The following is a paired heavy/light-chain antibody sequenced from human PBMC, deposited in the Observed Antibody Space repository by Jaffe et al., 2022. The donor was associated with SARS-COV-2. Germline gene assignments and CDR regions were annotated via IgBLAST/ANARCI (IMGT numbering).Heavy chain of an antibody. CDR1: GLTFSSDA. D-gene: IGHD3-10*01. V-gene: IGHV3-23*04. Sequence: EVQVVESGGDLVQPGGSLRLSCIASGLTFSSDAMTWVRQAPGKGLEWVSALSGTANSAYYADSVRGRFTISRDTSKNTVFLQMNNMTAEDTGVYYCASTRHGLGTYYADFWGQGTLVTVSS. CDR2: LSGTANSA. J-gene: IGHJ4*02. CDR3: ASTRHGLGTYYADF.
Light chain of an antibody. CDR2: GAS. Sequence: EIVLTQSPGTLSLSPGERASLSCRAGQSVSSSSLAWYQQKPGQAPRLLIYGASSRATGIPDRFSGSGSGTDFTLTISRLEPEDFAVYFCQQYGSPPFTFGPGTKVDFK. V-gene: IGKV3-20*01. CDR3: QQYGSPPFT. CDR1: QSVSSSS. J-gene: IGKJ3*01.